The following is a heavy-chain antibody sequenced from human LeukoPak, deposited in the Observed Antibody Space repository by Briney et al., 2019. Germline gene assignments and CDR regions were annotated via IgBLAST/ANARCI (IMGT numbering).Heavy chain of an antibody. CDR1: GFTFSSYG. V-gene: IGHV3-7*01. Sequence: PGGSLRLSCAASGFTFSSYGMHWVRQAPGKGLEWVANIKQDGSEKYYVDSVKGRFTISRDNAKNSLYLQMDSLRAEDTAVYYCARPIRNSGFPFDYWGQGTLVTVSS. CDR2: IKQDGSEK. D-gene: IGHD2/OR15-2a*01. J-gene: IGHJ4*02. CDR3: ARPIRNSGFPFDY.